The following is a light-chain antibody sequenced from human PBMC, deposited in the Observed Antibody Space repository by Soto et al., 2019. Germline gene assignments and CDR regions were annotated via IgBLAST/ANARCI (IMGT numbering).Light chain of an antibody. Sequence: QSALTQPPSASGSPGQSVTISCTGTSNDVGAYNYVSWYQQYPGKAPKLIIYEVSKRPSGVPDRFSGSKSGNTASLIVSGLQAEDEANYYCSSYAGTNNLVVFGGGTKLTVL. CDR1: SNDVGAYNY. CDR2: EVS. V-gene: IGLV2-8*01. CDR3: SSYAGTNNLVV. J-gene: IGLJ2*01.